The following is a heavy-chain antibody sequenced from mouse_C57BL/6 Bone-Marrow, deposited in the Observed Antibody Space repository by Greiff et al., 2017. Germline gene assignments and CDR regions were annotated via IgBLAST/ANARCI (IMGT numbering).Heavy chain of an antibody. V-gene: IGHV6-3*01. CDR1: GFTFSNYW. Sequence: EVMLVESGGGLVQPGGSMKLSCVASGFTFSNYWMNWVRQSPEKGLEWVAQIRLKSDNYATHYAESVKGRFTISRDDSKSSVYLQMNNLRAEDTGIYYCTAPYYGSSDYWGQGTTLTVSS. D-gene: IGHD1-1*01. J-gene: IGHJ2*01. CDR3: TAPYYGSSDY. CDR2: IRLKSDNYAT.